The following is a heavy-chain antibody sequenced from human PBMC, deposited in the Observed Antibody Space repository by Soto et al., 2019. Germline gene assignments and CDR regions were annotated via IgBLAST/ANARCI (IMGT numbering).Heavy chain of an antibody. D-gene: IGHD5-12*01. CDR2: IYYSGST. J-gene: IGHJ4*02. CDR3: ARDRGGYERIDY. CDR1: GGSISSGDSY. V-gene: IGHV4-30-4*01. Sequence: QVQLQESGPGLVKPSQTLSLTCTVSGGSISSGDSYWSWIRQPPGKGLEWIGYIYYSGSTYYNPSLKSRVTISVDTSKNQFSLQLSSVTAADTAVNYCARDRGGYERIDYWGQGTLVTVSS.